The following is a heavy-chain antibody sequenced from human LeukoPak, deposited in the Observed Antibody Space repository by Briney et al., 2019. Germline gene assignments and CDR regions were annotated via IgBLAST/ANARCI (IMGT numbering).Heavy chain of an antibody. CDR1: GGSVSSGTYY. J-gene: IGHJ4*02. CDR2: IYYTGST. CDR3: ARGPTLDY. V-gene: IGHV4-61*01. Sequence: SETLSLTCTVSGGSVSSGTYYWNWIRQPPGKGLEWIGYIYYTGSTNYNPSLKSRVTISVDTSKNQLSLKLSSVTAADTAVYYCARGPTLDYWGQGTLVTVSS.